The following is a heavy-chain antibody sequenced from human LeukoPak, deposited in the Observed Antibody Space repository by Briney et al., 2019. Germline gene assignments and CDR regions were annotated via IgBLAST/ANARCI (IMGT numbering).Heavy chain of an antibody. CDR3: ARDRSGYANDAFDF. CDR1: GLTFSDYA. V-gene: IGHV3-30-3*01. Sequence: PGRSLRLSCAASGLTFSDYAMHWVRQAPGKGLEWVAVLSYGGTNKYYADSVKGRFTISRDNSKNTMFLQMNSLRAEDTAVYHCARDRSGYANDAFDFWGQGTMVTVSS. CDR2: LSYGGTNK. D-gene: IGHD3-3*01. J-gene: IGHJ3*01.